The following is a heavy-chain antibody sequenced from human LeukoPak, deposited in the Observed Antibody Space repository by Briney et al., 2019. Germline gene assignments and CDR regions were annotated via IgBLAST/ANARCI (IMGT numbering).Heavy chain of an antibody. CDR2: IYTSGST. CDR3: ARGLVFWSGYRFDY. CDR1: GGSISSGSYY. Sequence: SETLSLTCTVSGGSISSGSYYWSWIRQPAGKGLEWIGRIYTSGSTNYNPSLKSRVTISVDTSKNQFSLKLSSVTAADTAVYYCARGLVFWSGYRFDYWGQGTLVTVSS. D-gene: IGHD3-3*01. V-gene: IGHV4-61*02. J-gene: IGHJ4*02.